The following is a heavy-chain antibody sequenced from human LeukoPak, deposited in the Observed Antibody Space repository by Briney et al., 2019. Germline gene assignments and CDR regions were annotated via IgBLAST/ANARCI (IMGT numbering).Heavy chain of an antibody. CDR1: GVTFSSYA. J-gene: IGHJ5*02. D-gene: IGHD3-9*01. Sequence: QTGGSLRISCTASGVTASGVTFSSYAMSWVRQAPGKGLEWVSAVSGSGASTYYSDSVKGRFTISRDNSKNTVYLQMNSLRVEDSALYFCAKDSLIVEPIAGYSNWFDPWGQGTRVTVSS. CDR2: VSGSGAST. CDR3: AKDSLIVEPIAGYSNWFDP. V-gene: IGHV3-23*01.